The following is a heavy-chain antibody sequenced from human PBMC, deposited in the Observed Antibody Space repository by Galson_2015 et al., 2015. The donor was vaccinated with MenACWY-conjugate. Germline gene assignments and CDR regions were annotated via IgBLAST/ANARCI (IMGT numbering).Heavy chain of an antibody. CDR2: INSDGSAA. V-gene: IGHV3-74*01. CDR1: GFTFSRYW. Sequence: SLRLSCAASGFTFSRYWMHWVRQSPGKGLVWVSRINSDGSAADYADSVKGRFTISRDNAKNMLHLQMNSLRAEDTAVYYCTTSCSSHCCYDNGAYWGQGTLVTVSS. CDR3: TTSCSSHCCYDNGAY. D-gene: IGHD2-2*01. J-gene: IGHJ4*02.